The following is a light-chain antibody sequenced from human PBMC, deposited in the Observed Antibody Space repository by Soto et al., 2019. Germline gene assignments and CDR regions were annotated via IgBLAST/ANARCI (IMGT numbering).Light chain of an antibody. J-gene: IGKJ1*01. CDR1: QSISSN. Sequence: EIVMTQSPATLSVSPGERATLSCRASQSISSNLAWYQQKTGQALRLLIYDAVTRATGIPARFSRSVSGTEFTLTISSLQSEDFAVYYCQQYNNWPRTLGQETKVEIK. V-gene: IGKV3-15*01. CDR2: DAV. CDR3: QQYNNWPRT.